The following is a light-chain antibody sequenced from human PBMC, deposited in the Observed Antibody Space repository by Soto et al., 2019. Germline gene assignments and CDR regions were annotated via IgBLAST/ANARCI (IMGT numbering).Light chain of an antibody. CDR3: QQYNSYPT. V-gene: IGKV1-5*01. CDR2: DAS. J-gene: IGKJ2*01. Sequence: DIQMTQSPSTLSASVGDRVTITCRASQSISSWLAWYQQKPGKAPKLLIYDASSLESGVPSRFSCSGSGTEFTLTISSLQPDDFATYYCQQYNSYPTFGQGTKLEIK. CDR1: QSISSW.